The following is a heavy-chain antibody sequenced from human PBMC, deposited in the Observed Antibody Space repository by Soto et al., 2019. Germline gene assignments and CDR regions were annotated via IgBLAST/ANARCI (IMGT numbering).Heavy chain of an antibody. Sequence: EVQLVESGGGLVQPGGSLRLSCAASGFTFSSYWMSWVHQAPGKGLEWVANIKQDGSEKYYVDSVKGRFTISRDNAKNSLYLQMNSLRAEDTAVYYCARDGAGTTPVIDYWGQGTLVTVSS. J-gene: IGHJ4*02. V-gene: IGHV3-7*01. CDR1: GFTFSSYW. CDR3: ARDGAGTTPVIDY. D-gene: IGHD1-7*01. CDR2: IKQDGSEK.